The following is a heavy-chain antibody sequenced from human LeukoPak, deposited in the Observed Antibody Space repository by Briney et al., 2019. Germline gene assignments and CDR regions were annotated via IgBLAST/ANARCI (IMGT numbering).Heavy chain of an antibody. D-gene: IGHD3-22*01. Sequence: GGSLRLSCAVSGITLSNYGMSWVRQAPGKGLEWVAGISDSGGSTNYADSVRGRFTISRDNPKNTLYLQMNSLRAEDTAVYFCAKRGVVIRVILVGFHKEAYYFDSWGQGTLVTVSS. CDR1: GITLSNYG. CDR2: ISDSGGST. V-gene: IGHV3-23*01. CDR3: AKRGVVIRVILVGFHKEAYYFDS. J-gene: IGHJ4*02.